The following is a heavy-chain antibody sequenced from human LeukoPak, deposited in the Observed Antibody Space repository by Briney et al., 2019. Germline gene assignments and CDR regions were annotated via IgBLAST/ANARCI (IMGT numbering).Heavy chain of an antibody. D-gene: IGHD2-2*01. CDR3: EKDGYPLGYCSSTSCPYYFNY. CDR2: ISYDGSDK. CDR1: GFTFSSYG. Sequence: PGRSLRLSCAASGFTFSSYGMHWVRQAPGKGLEWVAVISYDGSDKYYADSVKGRFTISRDNSKNTLYLQMNSLRTEDTAVYYCEKDGYPLGYCSSTSCPYYFNYWGQGTLVTVSS. V-gene: IGHV3-30*18. J-gene: IGHJ4*02.